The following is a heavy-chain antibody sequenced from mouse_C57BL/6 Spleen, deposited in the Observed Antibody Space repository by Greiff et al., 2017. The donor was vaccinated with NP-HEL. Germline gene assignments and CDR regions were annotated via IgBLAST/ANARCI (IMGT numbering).Heavy chain of an antibody. CDR3: ASSYLEWFAY. V-gene: IGHV7-3*01. D-gene: IGHD5-5*01. J-gene: IGHJ3*01. Sequence: EVKLVESGGGLVQPGGSLSLSCAASGFTFTDYYMSWVRQPPGTALEWLGFIRNKANGYTTEYSASVKGRFTISRDNSQSILYLQMNALRAEDSATYYCASSYLEWFAYWGQGTLVTVSA. CDR2: IRNKANGYTT. CDR1: GFTFTDYY.